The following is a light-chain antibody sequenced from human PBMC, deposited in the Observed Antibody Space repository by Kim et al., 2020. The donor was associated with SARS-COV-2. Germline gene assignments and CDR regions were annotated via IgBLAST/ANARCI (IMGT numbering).Light chain of an antibody. Sequence: SASVGDRVTITCRASQSISSWLAWYQQKPGKAPKLLIYKASSLESGVPSRFSGSGSGTEFTLTISSLQPDEFATYYCQQYNSYWTFGQGTKVEIK. CDR1: QSISSW. CDR3: QQYNSYWT. CDR2: KAS. V-gene: IGKV1-5*03. J-gene: IGKJ1*01.